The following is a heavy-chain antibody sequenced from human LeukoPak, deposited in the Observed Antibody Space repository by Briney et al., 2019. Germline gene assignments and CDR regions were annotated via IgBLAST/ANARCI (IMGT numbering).Heavy chain of an antibody. V-gene: IGHV4-34*01. CDR2: INHSGST. CDR3: TRERSTPGINWFDP. D-gene: IGHD2-2*01. Sequence: PSETLSLTCAVYGESFSAYSWNWIRQSPGKGLEWIGEINHSGSTNYNPSLKSRVTISVDTSKNQTSKRQFSLKLNSVTAADTAVYYCTRERSTPGINWFDPWGQGTLVAVSS. CDR1: GESFSAYS. J-gene: IGHJ5*02.